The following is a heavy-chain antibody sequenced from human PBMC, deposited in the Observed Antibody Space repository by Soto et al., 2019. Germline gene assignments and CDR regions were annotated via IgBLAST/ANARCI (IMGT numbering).Heavy chain of an antibody. CDR1: GFTFSSYG. D-gene: IGHD3-22*01. CDR2: IWYDGSNK. J-gene: IGHJ6*01. V-gene: IGHV3-33*01. CDR3: ARDETFYYYDSSGPTNYYYYGMDV. Sequence: QVQLVESGGGVVQPGRSLRLSCAASGFTFSSYGMHWVRQAPGKGLEWVAVIWYDGSNKYYADSVKGRFSISRDNSKNTLYLQMNSLRAEDTAVYYCARDETFYYYDSSGPTNYYYYGMDVWVQGTAVTVSS.